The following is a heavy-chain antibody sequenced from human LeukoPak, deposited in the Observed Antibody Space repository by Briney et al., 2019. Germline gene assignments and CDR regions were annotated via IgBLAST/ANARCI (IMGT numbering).Heavy chain of an antibody. J-gene: IGHJ3*02. CDR1: GGSISSSSYY. CDR2: IYYSGST. D-gene: IGHD4-23*01. V-gene: IGHV4-39*01. Sequence: SETLSLTCTVSGGSISSSSYYWGWIRQPPGKGLEWIGSIYYSGSTYYNPSLKSRVTISVDTSKYQFSLKLSSVTAADTAVYYCASGGNSFFGAFDIWGQGTMVTVSS. CDR3: ASGGNSFFGAFDI.